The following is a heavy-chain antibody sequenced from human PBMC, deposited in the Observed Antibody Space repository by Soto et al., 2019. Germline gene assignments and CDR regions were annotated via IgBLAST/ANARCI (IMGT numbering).Heavy chain of an antibody. CDR3: ARDRDFHRTEYYGMDV. J-gene: IGHJ6*02. CDR2: TYYRFKWYN. Sequence: SQTLSLTCAISGDSVSSNIAAWDWIRQSPSRGPEWLGRTYYRFKWYNDYAPSVKSRITIKSDTSKNQFSLELKSVTPEDTAVYFCARDRDFHRTEYYGMDVWGQGTTVTVSS. CDR1: GDSVSSNIAA. V-gene: IGHV6-1*01.